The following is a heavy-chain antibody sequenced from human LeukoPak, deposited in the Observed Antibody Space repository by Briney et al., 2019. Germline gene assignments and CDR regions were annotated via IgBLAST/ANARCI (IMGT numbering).Heavy chain of an antibody. V-gene: IGHV3-30*02. CDR1: GFTFSSYG. CDR2: IRYDGSNK. D-gene: IGHD3-10*01. Sequence: GGSLRLSCAASGFTFSSYGMHWVRQAPGKGLEWVAFIRYDGSNKYYADSVKGRFTISRDNSKNTLYLQMNSLRPEDTAVYYCARDYYGSGSYRAVRWFDPWGQGTLVTVSS. CDR3: ARDYYGSGSYRAVRWFDP. J-gene: IGHJ5*02.